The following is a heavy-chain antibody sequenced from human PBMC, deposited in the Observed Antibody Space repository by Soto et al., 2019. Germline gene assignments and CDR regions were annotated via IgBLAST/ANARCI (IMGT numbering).Heavy chain of an antibody. CDR2: ISSSSSTI. CDR1: GFTFSSYS. V-gene: IGHV3-48*01. J-gene: IGHJ4*02. CDR3: ARDSVGQRAATLYDY. D-gene: IGHD2-15*01. Sequence: PGGSLRLSCAASGFTFSSYSMNWVRQAPGKGLEWVSYISSSSSTIYYADSVKGRFTISRDNAKNSLYLQMNSLRAEDTAVYYCARDSVGQRAATLYDYWGQGTLVTVSS.